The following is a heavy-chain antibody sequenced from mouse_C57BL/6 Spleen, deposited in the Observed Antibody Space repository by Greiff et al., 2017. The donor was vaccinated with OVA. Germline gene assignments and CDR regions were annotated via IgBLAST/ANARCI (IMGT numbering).Heavy chain of an antibody. D-gene: IGHD3-2*02. CDR1: GYTFTNYW. CDR3: ARSGDPWYFDV. V-gene: IGHV1-63*01. Sequence: VKLMESGAELVRPGTSVKMSCKASGYTFTNYWIGWAKQRPGHGLEWIGDIYPGGGYTNYKEKFKGKATLTADKSSSTAYMQFSSLTSEDSAIYYCARSGDPWYFDVWGTGTTVTVSS. J-gene: IGHJ1*03. CDR2: IYPGGGYT.